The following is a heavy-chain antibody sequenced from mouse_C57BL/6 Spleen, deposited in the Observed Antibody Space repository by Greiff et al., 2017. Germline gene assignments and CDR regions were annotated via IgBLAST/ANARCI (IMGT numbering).Heavy chain of an antibody. J-gene: IGHJ4*01. CDR3: ARSGVTTTGYYAMDY. CDR1: GYTFTSYW. D-gene: IGHD2-2*01. Sequence: VQLQQPGTELVKPGASVKLSCKASGYTFTSYWMHWVKQRPGQGLEWIGNINPSNGGTNYNEKFKSKATLTVDKSSSTAYMQLSSLTSEDSAVYYCARSGVTTTGYYAMDYWGQGTSVTVSS. V-gene: IGHV1-53*01. CDR2: INPSNGGT.